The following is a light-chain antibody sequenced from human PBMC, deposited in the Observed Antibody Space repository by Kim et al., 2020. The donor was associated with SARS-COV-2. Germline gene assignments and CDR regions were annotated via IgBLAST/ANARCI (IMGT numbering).Light chain of an antibody. Sequence: SELTQDPAVSVALGQTVRITCQGDSLRSYYASWYQQKPGQAPVLVFYGKNNRPSGIPDRFSGSSSGNTASLTITGAQAEDEADYYCNSRDSSGNHWVFGGGTQLTVL. J-gene: IGLJ3*02. CDR2: GKN. V-gene: IGLV3-19*01. CDR3: NSRDSSGNHWV. CDR1: SLRSYY.